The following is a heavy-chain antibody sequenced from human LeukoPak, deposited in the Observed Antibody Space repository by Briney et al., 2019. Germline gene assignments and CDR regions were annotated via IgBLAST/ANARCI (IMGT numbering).Heavy chain of an antibody. CDR1: GGTFSSYA. J-gene: IGHJ6*02. Sequence: SVKVSCKASGGTFSSYAISWVRQAPGQGLEWMGGIIPIFGTANYAQKFQGRVTITADESTSTAYMELSSLRSEDTAVYYCARDQGDTAMVTLLGYYYGMDVWGQGTTVTASS. CDR2: IIPIFGTA. V-gene: IGHV1-69*13. D-gene: IGHD5-18*01. CDR3: ARDQGDTAMVTLLGYYYGMDV.